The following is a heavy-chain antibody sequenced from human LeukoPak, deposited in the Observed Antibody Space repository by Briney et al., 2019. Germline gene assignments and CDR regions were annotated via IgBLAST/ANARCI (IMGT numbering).Heavy chain of an antibody. CDR1: GFTFNSYA. V-gene: IGHV3-23*01. CDR3: AYSGNYYAFAY. J-gene: IGHJ4*02. D-gene: IGHD1-26*01. CDR2: IRGSGGST. Sequence: GGSLRLSCTASGFTFNSYAMNWVRQAPGKGLEWVSTIRGSGGSTYTADSVKGRFTISRDNSKNTLYLQMNSLRAEDTAIYYCAYSGNYYAFAYWGQGTLVTVSS.